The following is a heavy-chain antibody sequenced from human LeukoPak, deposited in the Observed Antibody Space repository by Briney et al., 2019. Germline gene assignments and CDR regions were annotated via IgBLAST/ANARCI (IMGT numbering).Heavy chain of an antibody. CDR2: IKQEGSDK. J-gene: IGHJ4*02. D-gene: IGHD1-26*01. Sequence: GGSLRLSCAASGFTFSDYWMSWVRQAPGKGLEWVANIKQEGSDKYYVDSVKGRFTISRDNAKNSLYLQMNSLRAEDTAVYYCAREPHGIDYWGQGTLVTVSS. CDR3: AREPHGIDY. V-gene: IGHV3-7*01. CDR1: GFTFSDYW.